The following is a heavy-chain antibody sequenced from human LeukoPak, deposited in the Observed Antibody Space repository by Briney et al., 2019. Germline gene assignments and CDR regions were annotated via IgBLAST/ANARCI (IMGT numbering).Heavy chain of an antibody. Sequence: GGSLRLSCAASGFTFSSYGMHWVRQAPGKGLEWVSLISWDGGSTYYADSVKGRFTISRDNSKNSLYLQMNSLRAEDTALYYCASGYCSSTSCYTGFDYWGQGTLVTVSS. J-gene: IGHJ4*02. V-gene: IGHV3-43D*03. CDR2: ISWDGGST. CDR1: GFTFSSYG. D-gene: IGHD2-2*02. CDR3: ASGYCSSTSCYTGFDY.